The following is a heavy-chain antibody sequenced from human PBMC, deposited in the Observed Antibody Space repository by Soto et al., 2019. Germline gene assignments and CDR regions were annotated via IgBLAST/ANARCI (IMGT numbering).Heavy chain of an antibody. J-gene: IGHJ4*02. CDR3: ANGDYDFWSGYLSAFDY. V-gene: IGHV3-23*01. CDR1: GFTFSSYA. CDR2: ISGSGGST. Sequence: GGSLRLSCAASGFTFSSYAMSWVRQAPGKGLEWVSAISGSGGSTYYADSVKGRFTISRDNSKNTLYLQMNSLRAEDTAVYYCANGDYDFWSGYLSAFDYWGQGTLVTVSS. D-gene: IGHD3-3*01.